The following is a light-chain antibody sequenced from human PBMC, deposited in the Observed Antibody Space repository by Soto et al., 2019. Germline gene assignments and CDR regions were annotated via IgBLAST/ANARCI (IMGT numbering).Light chain of an antibody. CDR3: QQYNSYSWT. CDR2: KAS. Sequence: DIQMTQSPSTLSASVGDRVTITCRASQSISSWLAWYPQKPGKAPKLLISKASSLESGVPSRFSGSGSGTEFTLTISSLQTDDFAAYYCQQYNSYSWTFGPGTKVEIK. J-gene: IGKJ1*01. CDR1: QSISSW. V-gene: IGKV1-5*03.